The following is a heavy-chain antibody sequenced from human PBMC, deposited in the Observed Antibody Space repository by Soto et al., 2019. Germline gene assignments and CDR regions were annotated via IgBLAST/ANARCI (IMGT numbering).Heavy chain of an antibody. CDR3: GRDLTIFGVVIKRGGGYFDY. D-gene: IGHD3-3*01. Sequence: GGSLRLSCAASGFTFSSYSMYWVRQAPRKGLEWVSSISSSSSYIYYADSVKGRFTISRDNAKNSLYQQMNSLRAEDTAGYYCGRDLTIFGVVIKRGGGYFDYWGQGTLVTVSS. J-gene: IGHJ4*02. V-gene: IGHV3-21*01. CDR2: ISSSSSYI. CDR1: GFTFSSYS.